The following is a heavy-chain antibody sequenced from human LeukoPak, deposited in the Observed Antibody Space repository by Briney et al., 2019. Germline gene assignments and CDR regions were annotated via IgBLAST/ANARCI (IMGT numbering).Heavy chain of an antibody. J-gene: IGHJ1*01. D-gene: IGHD3-9*01. CDR1: GGTFSSYA. CDR3: ARSPRYYDILTGYYTKEYFQH. V-gene: IGHV1-2*02. CDR2: INPNSGGT. Sequence: ASVKVSCKASGGTFSSYAISWVRQAPGQGLEWMGWINPNSGGTNYAQKFQGRVTMTRDTSISTAYMELSRLRSDDTAVYYCARSPRYYDILTGYYTKEYFQHWGQGTLVTVSS.